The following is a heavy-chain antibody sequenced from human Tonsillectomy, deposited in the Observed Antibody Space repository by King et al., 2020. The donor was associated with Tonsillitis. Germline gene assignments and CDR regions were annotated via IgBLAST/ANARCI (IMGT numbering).Heavy chain of an antibody. CDR2: MRKDGSVK. J-gene: IGHJ3*01. CDR1: GFTFSNYW. D-gene: IGHD3-22*01. Sequence: VQLVESGGGLVQPGGSLRLSCAASGFTFSNYWMSWVRQAPGKGLEWVANMRKDGSVKNYVDSVKGRFTISRDNAKNSLYLQMDSLGADDTAVYFCVRDMNPSDGSGYYGAFDVWGQGTMVTVSS. CDR3: VRDMNPSDGSGYYGAFDV. V-gene: IGHV3-7*03.